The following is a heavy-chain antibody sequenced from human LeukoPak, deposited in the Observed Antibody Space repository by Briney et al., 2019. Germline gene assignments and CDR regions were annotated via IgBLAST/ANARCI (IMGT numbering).Heavy chain of an antibody. CDR3: AKGGHFSHFDV. V-gene: IGHV3-30*02. J-gene: IGHJ2*01. Sequence: GESLRLSCAASGFTLSNYGMHWVRQAPGKGLEWVAFIRYDGSYKYYADSVKGRFTISRDNSKNTHSLQLNSLRFEDTALYYCAKGGHFSHFDVWGRGTLVTVSS. CDR2: IRYDGSYK. CDR1: GFTLSNYG.